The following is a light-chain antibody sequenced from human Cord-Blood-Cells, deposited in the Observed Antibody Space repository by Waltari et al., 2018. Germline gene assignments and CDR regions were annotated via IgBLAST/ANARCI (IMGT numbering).Light chain of an antibody. CDR3: CSYAGSSTPVV. V-gene: IGLV2-23*01. CDR2: GGS. J-gene: IGLJ2*01. CDR1: SIDVGSYNL. Sequence: QSALTQPAPVSGSPGQSITTSCPGTSIDVGSYNLVSWYQQHPGKATKPMIYGGSKRPSGFSNRFSGSKSRNTASLDISGLQAEDEADYYCCSYAGSSTPVVFGGGTKLTVL.